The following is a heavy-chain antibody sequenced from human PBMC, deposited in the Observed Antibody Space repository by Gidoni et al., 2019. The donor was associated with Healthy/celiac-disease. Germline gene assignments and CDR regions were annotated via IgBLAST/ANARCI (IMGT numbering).Heavy chain of an antibody. CDR2: IGTAVDT. D-gene: IGHD6-25*01. CDR3: ARVGLGAGGYGMDV. J-gene: IGHJ6*02. CDR1: GFTFSSYD. V-gene: IGHV3-13*01. Sequence: EVQLVESGGGLVQPGGSLRLSCAASGFTFSSYDMHWVRQATGKGLEWVSAIGTAVDTYYPGSVKGRFTISRENAKNSLYLQMNSLRAGDTAVYYCARVGLGAGGYGMDVWGQGTTVTVSS.